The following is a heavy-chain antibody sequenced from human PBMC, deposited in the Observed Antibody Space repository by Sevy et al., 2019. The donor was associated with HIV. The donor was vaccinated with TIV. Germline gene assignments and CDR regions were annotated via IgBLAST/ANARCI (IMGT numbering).Heavy chain of an antibody. CDR3: ARDQQLVGEDGYYYGMDV. J-gene: IGHJ6*02. V-gene: IGHV4-4*07. D-gene: IGHD6-13*01. CDR1: GGSISSYY. Sequence: SETLSLTCTVSGGSISSYYWSWIRQPAGKGLEWIGRIYTSGSTNYNPSLKSRVTMSVDTSKNQFSLKLSSVTAADTAVYYCARDQQLVGEDGYYYGMDVWGQGTMVTVSS. CDR2: IYTSGST.